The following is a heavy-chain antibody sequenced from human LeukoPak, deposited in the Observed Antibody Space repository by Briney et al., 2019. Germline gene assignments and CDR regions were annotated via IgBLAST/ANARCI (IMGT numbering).Heavy chain of an antibody. Sequence: GGSLRLSCAASGLIFSVAWMGWVRQAPGKGLEWVGRIANKINSERKDYAAPVRGRFSISRDDSENTLYLQMNGLQTEDTGVYYCTTDSVWELLVGYAFDIWGQGTMVTVSS. CDR2: IANKINSERK. D-gene: IGHD1-26*01. CDR3: TTDSVWELLVGYAFDI. V-gene: IGHV3-15*04. CDR1: GLIFSVAW. J-gene: IGHJ3*02.